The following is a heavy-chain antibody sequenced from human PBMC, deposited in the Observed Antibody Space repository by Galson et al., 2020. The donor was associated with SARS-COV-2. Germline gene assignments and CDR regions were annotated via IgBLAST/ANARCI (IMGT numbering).Heavy chain of an antibody. J-gene: IGHJ4*02. CDR1: GFNFNNYF. CDR3: AKECWSGYPIYYFEY. CDR2: ISGSGGST. V-gene: IGHV3-23*01. D-gene: IGHD3-3*01. Sequence: GESLKISCTASGFNFNNYFMSWVRQPPGKGLEWGSGISGSGGSTYYADSVKGRFTISRDNSKNKLYLQMKSLRAEDTAVYYCAKECWSGYPIYYFEYWGQGTLVTVSS.